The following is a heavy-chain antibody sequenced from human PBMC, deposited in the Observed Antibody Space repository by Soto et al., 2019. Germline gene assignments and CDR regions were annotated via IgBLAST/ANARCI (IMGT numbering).Heavy chain of an antibody. D-gene: IGHD1-1*01. V-gene: IGHV2-5*02. Sequence: QITLKESGPTLAQPTQTLTLTCTFSGFSLSTSGVGVGWIRQPPGKALEWLGLIYWDDDKRYTPSLKSRLTITNDTSKNRVVLTITNMDPVNTATYYCALNPDGNEGDRGYYGMDVWGHGTTFTVSS. J-gene: IGHJ6*02. CDR3: ALNPDGNEGDRGYYGMDV. CDR1: GFSLSTSGVG. CDR2: IYWDDDK.